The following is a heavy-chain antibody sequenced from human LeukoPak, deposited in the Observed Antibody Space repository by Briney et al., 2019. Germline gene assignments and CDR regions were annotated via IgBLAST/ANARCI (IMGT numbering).Heavy chain of an antibody. CDR1: GGSISSGGYS. Sequence: SETLSLTCAVSGGSISSGGYSWSWIRQPPGKGLEWIGEINHSGSTNYNPSLKSRVTISVDTSKNQFSLKLSSVTAADTAVYYCARGSGYCTNGVCWTFDYWGQGTLVTVSS. J-gene: IGHJ4*02. D-gene: IGHD2-8*01. V-gene: IGHV4-34*01. CDR3: ARGSGYCTNGVCWTFDY. CDR2: INHSGST.